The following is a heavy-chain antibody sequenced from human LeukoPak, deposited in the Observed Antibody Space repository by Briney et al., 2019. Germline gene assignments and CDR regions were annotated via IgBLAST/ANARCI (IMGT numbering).Heavy chain of an antibody. J-gene: IGHJ6*02. CDR3: ARVMGIAAAVDYYYYGMDV. Sequence: PSETLSLTCTVSGGSIGNHYWSWIRQPPGKSLEWIGYIYYSGSTNYNPSLKSRVTISVDTSKNQFSLKLSSVTAADTAVYYCARVMGIAAAVDYYYYGMDVWGQGTTVTVSS. V-gene: IGHV4-59*11. CDR2: IYYSGST. D-gene: IGHD6-13*01. CDR1: GGSIGNHY.